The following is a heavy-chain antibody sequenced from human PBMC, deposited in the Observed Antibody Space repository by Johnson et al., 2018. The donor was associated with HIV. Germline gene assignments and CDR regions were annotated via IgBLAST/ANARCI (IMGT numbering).Heavy chain of an antibody. CDR2: ISRSGRTI. D-gene: IGHD3-16*02. V-gene: IGHV3-11*01. CDR3: VRGGLGYQNIHDPFDI. CDR1: GFTFSDYY. Sequence: QVQLVESGGGLVKPGGSLRLSCAASGFTFSDYYMSWIRQAPGKGLEWVSNISRSGRTIYHAASVKGRLITSRDNAKNSLYLQMNSLRAEDTALYYCVRGGLGYQNIHDPFDIWGQGTMVTVSS. J-gene: IGHJ3*02.